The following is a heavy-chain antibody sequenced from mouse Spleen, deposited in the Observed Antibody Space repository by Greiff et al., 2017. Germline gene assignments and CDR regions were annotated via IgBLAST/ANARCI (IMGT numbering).Heavy chain of an antibody. Sequence: EVQLQQSGPELVKPGASVKISCKASGYSFTGYYMNWVKQSPEKSLEWIGEINPSTGGTTYNQKFKAKATLTVDKSSSTAYMQLKSLTSDDTAVYYCARPLGLTVSWYFDVWGTGTTVTVSS. CDR2: INPSTGGT. D-gene: IGHD4-1*01. CDR3: ARPLGLTVSWYFDV. CDR1: GYSFTGYY. V-gene: IGHV1-42*01. J-gene: IGHJ1*03.